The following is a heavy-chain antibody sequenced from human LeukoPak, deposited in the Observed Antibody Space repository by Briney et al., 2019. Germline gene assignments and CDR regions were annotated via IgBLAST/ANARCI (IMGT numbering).Heavy chain of an antibody. V-gene: IGHV3-30*04. CDR1: GFTFSSYA. D-gene: IGHD6-19*01. CDR2: ISYDGSNK. Sequence: GGSLRLSCAASGFTFSSYAMHWVRQAPGKGLEWVAVISYDGSNKYYADSVKGRFTISRDNSKNTLYLQMNSLRTEDTAVYYWAQGYSSGWFPNWGQGSLVSVSS. J-gene: IGHJ4*02. CDR3: AQGYSSGWFPN.